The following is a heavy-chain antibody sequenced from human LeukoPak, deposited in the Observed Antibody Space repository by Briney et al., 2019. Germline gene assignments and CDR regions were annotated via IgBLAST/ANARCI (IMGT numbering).Heavy chain of an antibody. J-gene: IGHJ4*02. CDR1: GYSISSGYY. D-gene: IGHD4-17*01. Sequence: PSETLSLTCTVSGYSISSGYYWGWIRQSPGKGLEWIVSIYHSGSTYYNPSLRSRVTISVDTSKNQFSLKLSSVTAADTAVYYCARHTRLFYGDYSMSFDSWGQGTLVTVSS. V-gene: IGHV4-38-2*02. CDR2: IYHSGST. CDR3: ARHTRLFYGDYSMSFDS.